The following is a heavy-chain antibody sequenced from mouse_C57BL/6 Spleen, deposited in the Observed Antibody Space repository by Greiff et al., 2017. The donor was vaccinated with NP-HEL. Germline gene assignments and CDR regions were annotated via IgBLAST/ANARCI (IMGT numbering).Heavy chain of an antibody. J-gene: IGHJ2*01. CDR2: INPNNGGT. Sequence: EVQLQQSGPELVKPGASVKISCKASGYTFTDYYMNWVKQSHGKSLEWIGDINPNNGGTSYNQKFKGKATLTVDKSSSTAYMELRSLTSEDSAVYYCAGDYYGSSHDFDYWGQGTTLTVSS. CDR1: GYTFTDYY. D-gene: IGHD1-1*01. CDR3: AGDYYGSSHDFDY. V-gene: IGHV1-26*01.